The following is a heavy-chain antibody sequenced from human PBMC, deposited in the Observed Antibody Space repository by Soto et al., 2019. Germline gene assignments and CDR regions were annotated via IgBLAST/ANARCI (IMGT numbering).Heavy chain of an antibody. CDR3: ARYIVASNLDFYGP. Sequence: SETLSLTCTVSGGSISSSSYYWGWIRQPPGKGLEWIGYIYHSGSTNYNPSLRSRVTMSADTSKNQFSLRLSSVTAADTAVYYCARYIVASNLDFYGPRSRRTRVAVST. V-gene: IGHV4-61*05. CDR2: IYHSGST. D-gene: IGHD5-12*01. CDR1: GGSISSSSYY. J-gene: IGHJ5*02.